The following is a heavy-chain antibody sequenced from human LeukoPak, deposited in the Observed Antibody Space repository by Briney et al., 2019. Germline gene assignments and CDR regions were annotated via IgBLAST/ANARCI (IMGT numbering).Heavy chain of an antibody. CDR3: AKDYGDYAYYFHY. CDR2: ISGSGYST. V-gene: IGHV3-23*01. J-gene: IGHJ4*02. CDR1: GFTFSNYA. D-gene: IGHD4-17*01. Sequence: PGGSLRLSCAASGFTFSNYAMNWVRQAPGKGLEWVSVISGSGYSTYYADSVKGRFTISRDNSKNTLYLQMNSLRAEDTAVYHCAKDYGDYAYYFHYWGQGTLVTLSS.